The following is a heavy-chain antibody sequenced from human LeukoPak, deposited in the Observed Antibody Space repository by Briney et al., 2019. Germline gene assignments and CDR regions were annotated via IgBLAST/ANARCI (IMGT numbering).Heavy chain of an antibody. Sequence: GASVKVSYKASGYTFTSYDINWVRQAPGQGLEWMGWMNPNSGNTGYAQKFQGRVTMTRNTSISTAYMELSSLRSEDTAVYYCATTNLEYSSSSPAFDIWGQGTMVTVSS. D-gene: IGHD6-6*01. CDR3: ATTNLEYSSSSPAFDI. V-gene: IGHV1-8*01. CDR2: MNPNSGNT. CDR1: GYTFTSYD. J-gene: IGHJ3*02.